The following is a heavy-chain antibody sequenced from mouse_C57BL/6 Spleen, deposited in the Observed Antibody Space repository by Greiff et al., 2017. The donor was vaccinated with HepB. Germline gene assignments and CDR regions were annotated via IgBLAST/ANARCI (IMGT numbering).Heavy chain of an antibody. D-gene: IGHD3-1*01. Sequence: QVQLQQPGAELVKPGASVKLSCKASGYTFTSYWMQWVKQRPGQGLEWIGEIDPSDSYTNYNQKFKGKATLTVDTSSSTAYMQLSSLTSEDSAVYYCARGHSSGYKFAYWGQGTLVTVSA. CDR3: ARGHSSGYKFAY. CDR1: GYTFTSYW. V-gene: IGHV1-50*01. J-gene: IGHJ3*01. CDR2: IDPSDSYT.